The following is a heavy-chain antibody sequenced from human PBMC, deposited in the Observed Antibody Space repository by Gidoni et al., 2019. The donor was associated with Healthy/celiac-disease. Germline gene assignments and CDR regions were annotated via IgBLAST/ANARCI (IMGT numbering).Heavy chain of an antibody. CDR3: TTVDTAMGYGPGYYYYGMDV. J-gene: IGHJ6*02. D-gene: IGHD5-18*01. CDR1: GFTFSGSA. CDR2: IRSKANSYAT. V-gene: IGHV3-73*02. Sequence: EVQLVESGGGLVQPGGSLKLSCAASGFTFSGSAMHWVRQASGKGLEWVGRIRSKANSYATAYAASVKGRFTISRDDSKNTAYLQMNSLKTEDTAVYYCTTVDTAMGYGPGYYYYGMDVWGQGTTVTVSS.